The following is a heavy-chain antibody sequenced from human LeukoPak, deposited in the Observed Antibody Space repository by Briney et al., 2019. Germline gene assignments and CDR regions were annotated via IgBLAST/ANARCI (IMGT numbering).Heavy chain of an antibody. D-gene: IGHD6-19*01. J-gene: IGHJ3*02. Sequence: AGGSLRLSCAASGFTFSSYWMSWVRQAPGKGLEWVANIKQDGSEKYYVDSVKGRFTISRGNAKNSLYLQMNSLRAEDTAVYYCARVSRDGWYVGAFDIWGQGTMVTVSS. V-gene: IGHV3-7*01. CDR3: ARVSRDGWYVGAFDI. CDR1: GFTFSSYW. CDR2: IKQDGSEK.